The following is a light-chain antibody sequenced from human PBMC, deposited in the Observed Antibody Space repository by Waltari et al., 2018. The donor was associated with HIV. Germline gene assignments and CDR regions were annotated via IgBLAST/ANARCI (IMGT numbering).Light chain of an antibody. CDR1: SLRSYY. J-gene: IGLJ3*02. CDR2: GKN. V-gene: IGLV3-19*01. Sequence: SSELTQDPAVSVAFGETVRITCQGDSLRSYYASWYQHKPGQAPVLVIYGKNNRPSGIPDRFSGSSSGNTASLTITGDQAEDEADYYCNSRDSSGNHWVFGGGTKLTVL. CDR3: NSRDSSGNHWV.